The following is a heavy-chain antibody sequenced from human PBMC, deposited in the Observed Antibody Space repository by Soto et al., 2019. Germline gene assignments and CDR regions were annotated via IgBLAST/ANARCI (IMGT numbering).Heavy chain of an antibody. V-gene: IGHV3-48*01. CDR3: ARGYYGSEP. Sequence: PGGSLRLSCAASGFTFSSYSMNWVRQAPGKGLEWVSYISSSSTIYYADSVKGRFTISRDNAKSSLYLQMNSLRAEDTAVYYCARGYYGSEPWGQGTLVTVSS. J-gene: IGHJ5*02. CDR2: ISSSSTI. D-gene: IGHD3-10*01. CDR1: GFTFSSYS.